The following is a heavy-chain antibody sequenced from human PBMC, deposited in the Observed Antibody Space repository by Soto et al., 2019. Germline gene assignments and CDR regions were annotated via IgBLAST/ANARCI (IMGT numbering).Heavy chain of an antibody. J-gene: IGHJ6*02. CDR3: ARDQESITIFGVVIGADYGMDV. CDR2: INSDGSST. CDR1: GFTFSSYW. V-gene: IGHV3-74*01. Sequence: TGGSLRLSCAASGFTFSSYWMHWVRQAPGKGLVWVSRINSDGSSTSYADSVKGRFTISRDNAKNTLHLQMNSLRAEDTAVYYCARDQESITIFGVVIGADYGMDVWGQGTTVTVSS. D-gene: IGHD3-3*01.